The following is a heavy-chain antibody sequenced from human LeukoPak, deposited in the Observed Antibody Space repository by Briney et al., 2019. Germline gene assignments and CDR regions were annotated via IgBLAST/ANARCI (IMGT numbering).Heavy chain of an antibody. D-gene: IGHD2-21*02. CDR1: GFTFSDYY. CDR3: AKGYCGGDCYPSSSFDY. Sequence: KPGVSLRLSCAASGFTFSDYYMSWIRQAPGKGLEWVSYISSSGSTIYYADSVKGRFTISRDNAKNSLYLQMNSLRAEDTALYYCAKGYCGGDCYPSSSFDYWGQGTLVTVSS. V-gene: IGHV3-11*01. J-gene: IGHJ4*02. CDR2: ISSSGSTI.